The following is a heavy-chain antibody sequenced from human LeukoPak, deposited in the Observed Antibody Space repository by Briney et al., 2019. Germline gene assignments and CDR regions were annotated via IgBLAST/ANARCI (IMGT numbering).Heavy chain of an antibody. Sequence: EGSLRLSCAASGFTVRNNYMSWVRQAPGKGLEWVSVIYSGGSTYYADSVKGRFTFSKDNSKNTLYLQMTNLRVEDTAVYYCARGVGQDAFDIWGQGTMVTVSS. D-gene: IGHD1-26*01. CDR3: ARGVGQDAFDI. CDR2: IYSGGST. CDR1: GFTVRNNY. V-gene: IGHV3-53*01. J-gene: IGHJ3*02.